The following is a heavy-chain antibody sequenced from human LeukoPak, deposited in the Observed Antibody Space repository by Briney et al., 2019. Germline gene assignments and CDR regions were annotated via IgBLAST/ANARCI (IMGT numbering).Heavy chain of an antibody. J-gene: IGHJ4*02. CDR1: GGSISSGGYS. CDR2: IYHSGST. V-gene: IGHV4-30-2*01. D-gene: IGHD6-19*01. CDR3: ARAPYSSGSFDY. Sequence: PSETLSLTCAVYGGSISSGGYSWSWIRQPPGKGLEWIGYIYHSGSTYYNPSLKSRVTISVDRSKNQFSLKLSSVTAADTAVYYCARAPYSSGSFDYWGQGTLVTVSS.